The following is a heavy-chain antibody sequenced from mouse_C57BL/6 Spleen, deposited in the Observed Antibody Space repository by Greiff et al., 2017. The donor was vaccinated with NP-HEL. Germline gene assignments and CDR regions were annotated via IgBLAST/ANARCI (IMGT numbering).Heavy chain of an antibody. CDR3: ARDPIYYYGSYWYFDV. J-gene: IGHJ1*03. V-gene: IGHV3-6*01. Sequence: EVKLMESGPGLVKPSQSLSLTCSVTGYSITSGYYWNWIRQFPGNKLEWMGYISYDGSNNYNPSLKNRISITRDTSKNQFFLKLNSVTTEDTATYYCARDPIYYYGSYWYFDVWGTGTTVTVSS. D-gene: IGHD1-1*01. CDR1: GYSITSGYY. CDR2: ISYDGSN.